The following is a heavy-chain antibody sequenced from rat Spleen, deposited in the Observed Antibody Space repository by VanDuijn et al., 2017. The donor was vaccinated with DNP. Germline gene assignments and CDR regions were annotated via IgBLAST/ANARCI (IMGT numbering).Heavy chain of an antibody. V-gene: IGHV4-2*01. D-gene: IGHD1-11*01. CDR3: ARGPNYGDFLDFFDY. CDR1: GFNFNDYW. CDR2: INKDSSSI. J-gene: IGHJ2*01. Sequence: EVQLVESGGGPVQPGRSLKLSCAASGFNFNDYWMGWVRQAPGKGLEWIGQINKDSSSINYPPSLKDKFTIFRDNAQDTLYLQMSKLGSEDTATYYCARGPNYGDFLDFFDYWGQGVMVSVSS.